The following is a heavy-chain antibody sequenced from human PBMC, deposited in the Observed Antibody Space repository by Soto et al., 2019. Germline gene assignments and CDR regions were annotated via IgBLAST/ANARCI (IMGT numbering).Heavy chain of an antibody. CDR2: INAGDGNT. V-gene: IGHV1-3*01. Sequence: GASVKVSCKASGNIFTAYAIHWVRQAPGQRLEWMGWINAGDGNTKYSQKFQDRVTITRDTSASTAYMELSSLRSEDTAVYYCAKDLSYFDWFDQRRKKTIDYWGQGTLVTVSS. D-gene: IGHD3-9*01. J-gene: IGHJ4*02. CDR3: AKDLSYFDWFDQRRKKTIDY. CDR1: GNIFTAYA.